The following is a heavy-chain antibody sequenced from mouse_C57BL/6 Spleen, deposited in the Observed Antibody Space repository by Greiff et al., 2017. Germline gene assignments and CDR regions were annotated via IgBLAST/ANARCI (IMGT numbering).Heavy chain of an antibody. Sequence: EVKLMESGGGLVKPGGSLKLSCAASGFTFSDYGMHWVRQAPEKGLEWVAYISSGSSTIYYADTVKGRFTISRDNAKNTLFLQMTSLRSEDTAMYYGARDSNYVAWFAYWGQGTLVTVSA. J-gene: IGHJ3*01. CDR1: GFTFSDYG. V-gene: IGHV5-17*01. CDR2: ISSGSSTI. CDR3: ARDSNYVAWFAY. D-gene: IGHD2-5*01.